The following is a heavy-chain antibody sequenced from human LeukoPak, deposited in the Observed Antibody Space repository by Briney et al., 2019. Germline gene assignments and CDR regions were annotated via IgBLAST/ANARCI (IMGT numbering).Heavy chain of an antibody. J-gene: IGHJ4*02. Sequence: SETPSLTCAVYGGSFSGYYWSWIRQPPGKGLEWIGEINYSGSTNYNPSLKSRVTISVDTSKNQFSLKLSSVTAADTTVYYCARSDTYYYDSSDYPLFDYWGQGTLVTVSS. CDR1: GGSFSGYY. V-gene: IGHV4-34*01. CDR2: INYSGST. CDR3: ARSDTYYYDSSDYPLFDY. D-gene: IGHD3-22*01.